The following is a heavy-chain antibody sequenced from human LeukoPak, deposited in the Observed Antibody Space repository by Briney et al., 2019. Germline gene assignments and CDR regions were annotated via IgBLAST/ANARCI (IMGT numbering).Heavy chain of an antibody. D-gene: IGHD2-8*01. J-gene: IGHJ3*02. CDR1: GFTFDDYA. V-gene: IGHV3-9*01. CDR3: ASAYCTNGVCYGWVAFDI. CDR2: ISWNSGSI. Sequence: PGRSLRLSCAASGFTFDDYAMHWVRQAPGKGLEWVSGISWNSGSIGYADSVKGRFTISRDNAKNSLYLQMNSLRAEDTAAYYCASAYCTNGVCYGWVAFDIWGQGTMVTVSS.